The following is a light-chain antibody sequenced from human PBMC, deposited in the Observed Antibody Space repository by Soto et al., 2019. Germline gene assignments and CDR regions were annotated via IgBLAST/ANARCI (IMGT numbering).Light chain of an antibody. V-gene: IGKV3-11*01. Sequence: EIVLTQSAATLSLSPGERATLSCRASQSVSSYLAWSQQKTGQAPRLLIFDASNRATGSPARFSGRGSGTHFTLTISSLEPEDVAVDYCQQRSNWRPLTFGGGTKVEIK. CDR2: DAS. CDR3: QQRSNWRPLT. CDR1: QSVSSY. J-gene: IGKJ4*02.